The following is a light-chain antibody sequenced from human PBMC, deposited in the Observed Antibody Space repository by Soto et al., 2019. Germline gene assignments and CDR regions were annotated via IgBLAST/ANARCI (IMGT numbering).Light chain of an antibody. CDR3: SSYTSSSTLV. Sequence: QSALTQPASVSGSPGQSITISCTGTSSDIGGYNYVSWYQQHPGEAPKVMIYEVSHRPSGISNRFSGFKSDNTATLTISGLQAEDEAEYYCSSYTSSSTLVFGGGTKVTVL. CDR1: SSDIGGYNY. V-gene: IGLV2-14*01. J-gene: IGLJ3*02. CDR2: EVS.